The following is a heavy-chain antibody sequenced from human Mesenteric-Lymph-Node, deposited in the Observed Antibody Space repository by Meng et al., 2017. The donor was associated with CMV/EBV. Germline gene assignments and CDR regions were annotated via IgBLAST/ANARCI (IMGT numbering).Heavy chain of an antibody. CDR1: GGTFSSYP. V-gene: IGHV1-69*05. D-gene: IGHD6-25*01. J-gene: IGHJ6*02. Sequence: SVQVSCKASGGTFSSYPISWLRQAPGQGLEWMGGIFAIFGTPNYAQKFQDRITITTDVSTGTDYMELSSLRSDDTAVYYCARDSPPSGNYARMDVWGQGTTVTVSS. CDR2: IFAIFGTP. CDR3: ARDSPPSGNYARMDV.